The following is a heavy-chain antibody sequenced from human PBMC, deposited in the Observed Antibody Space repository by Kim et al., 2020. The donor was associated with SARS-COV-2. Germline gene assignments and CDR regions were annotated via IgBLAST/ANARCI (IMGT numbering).Heavy chain of an antibody. CDR3: ARGYYGSGSSYKDVLDY. Sequence: SQTLSLTCAISGDSVSNKSAAWNWIRQSPSRGLEWLGRTYFRSKWYFDYAVSVRSRIIVNADTSKNRFSLQLNSLTPEDTAMYFCARGYYGSGSSYKDVLDYWGQGTLVTVSS. J-gene: IGHJ4*02. CDR2: TYFRSKWYF. V-gene: IGHV6-1*01. CDR1: GDSVSNKSAA. D-gene: IGHD3-10*01.